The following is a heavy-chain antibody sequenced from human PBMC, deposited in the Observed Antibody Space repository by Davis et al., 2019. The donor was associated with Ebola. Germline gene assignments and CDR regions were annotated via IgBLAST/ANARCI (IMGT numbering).Heavy chain of an antibody. CDR3: ASHSSHYYYYGMDV. D-gene: IGHD3-22*01. V-gene: IGHV3-20*04. Sequence: GESLKISCAASGFTFSSYAMSWVRQAPGKRLEWVSGINWNGGSTGYADSVKGRFTISRDNAKNSLYLQMNSLRAEDTALYYCASHSSHYYYYGMDVWGQGTTVTVSS. CDR2: INWNGGST. J-gene: IGHJ6*02. CDR1: GFTFSSYA.